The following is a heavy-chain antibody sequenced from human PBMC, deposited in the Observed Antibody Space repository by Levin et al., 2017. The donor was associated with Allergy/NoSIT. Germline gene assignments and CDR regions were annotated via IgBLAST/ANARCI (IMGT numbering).Heavy chain of an antibody. Sequence: LSLTCAASGFTFSDPHMDWVRQAPGKGLEWVGRTRNKGNSYTTEYAASVKGRFTISRDDSKNSLYLQMNSLKTEDTAVYYCARGGSGSGYAALGYWGQGTLVTVSS. J-gene: IGHJ4*02. D-gene: IGHD5-12*01. CDR3: ARGGSGSGYAALGY. CDR2: TRNKGNSYTT. V-gene: IGHV3-72*01. CDR1: GFTFSDPH.